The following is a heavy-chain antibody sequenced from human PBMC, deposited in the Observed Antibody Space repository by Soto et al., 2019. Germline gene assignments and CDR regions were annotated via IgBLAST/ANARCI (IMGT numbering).Heavy chain of an antibody. CDR1: GFTFSSYV. J-gene: IGHJ4*02. CDR3: VRYQGIPVAP. CDR2: ISTDGTEK. V-gene: IGHV3-30*14. Sequence: VQLVESGGGVAQPGESLRLSCVASGFTFSSYVIHWVRQAPGKGLEWVALISTDGTEKHYPGSVRGRFTISRDNSKNKLYLQMNSLRADDTAVYYCVRYQGIPVAPWGQGTLVTVSS. D-gene: IGHD6-19*01.